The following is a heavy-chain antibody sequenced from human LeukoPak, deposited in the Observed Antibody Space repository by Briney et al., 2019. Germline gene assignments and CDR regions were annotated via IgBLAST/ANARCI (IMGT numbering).Heavy chain of an antibody. D-gene: IGHD3-16*01. V-gene: IGHV3-74*01. Sequence: GGSLRLSCAASGFTFSNYWMHWVRQAPGKGLVWVSRINNDGSNIRYADSVKGRFTISRDNAKNTLYLQMNSLRAEDTAVYYCAKENMGPYYMDVWGKGTTVTICS. CDR3: AKENMGPYYMDV. J-gene: IGHJ6*03. CDR1: GFTFSNYW. CDR2: INNDGSNI.